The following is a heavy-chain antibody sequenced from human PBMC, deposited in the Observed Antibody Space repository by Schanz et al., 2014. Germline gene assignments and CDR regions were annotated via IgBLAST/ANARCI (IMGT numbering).Heavy chain of an antibody. CDR3: AKVREWWPYYFDY. J-gene: IGHJ4*02. V-gene: IGHV3-23*04. CDR2: ISGSGGST. CDR1: GFTFSSYA. D-gene: IGHD2-15*01. Sequence: EVLLVDSGGGLVQPGGSLRLSCAASGFTFSSYAMTWVRQAPGKGLEWVSAISGSGGSTYYADSVKGRFTISRDNSKNTLYLQINSLRAEDTAVYYCAKVREWWPYYFDYWGQGTLVTVSS.